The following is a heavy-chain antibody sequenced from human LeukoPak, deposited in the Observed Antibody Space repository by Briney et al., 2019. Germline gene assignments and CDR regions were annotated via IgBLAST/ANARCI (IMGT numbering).Heavy chain of an antibody. CDR1: GYTFTSYG. CDR2: INPNSGGT. J-gene: IGHJ4*02. V-gene: IGHV1-2*02. D-gene: IGHD4-17*01. CDR3: ARDRGDYGGDY. Sequence: ASVKVSCKASGYTFTSYGMNWVRQAPGQGLEWMRWINPNSGGTNYAQKFQGRVTMTRDTSISTAYMELSRLRSDDTAVYYCARDRGDYGGDYWGQGTLVTVSS.